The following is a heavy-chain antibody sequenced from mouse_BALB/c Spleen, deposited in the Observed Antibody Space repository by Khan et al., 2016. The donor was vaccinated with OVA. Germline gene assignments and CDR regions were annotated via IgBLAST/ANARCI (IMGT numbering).Heavy chain of an antibody. D-gene: IGHD3-3*01. J-gene: IGHJ2*01. V-gene: IGHV3-2*02. CDR1: GYSITSGFG. CDR2: ISYSGSP. CDR3: ARTSRIKY. Sequence: VQLKESGPGLVKPSQSLSLTCTVTGYSITSGFGWNWIRQFPGNKLEWMGYISYSGSPNYNPSLKSRISITRDTSKNQFFLQLNSVTTEDIATYYCARTSRIKYWGQGTTLTVSS.